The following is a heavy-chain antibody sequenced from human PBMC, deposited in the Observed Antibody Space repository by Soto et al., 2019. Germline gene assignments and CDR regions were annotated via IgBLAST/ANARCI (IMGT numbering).Heavy chain of an antibody. CDR2: ISYRGSNK. CDR3: VKEAHRASRLEY. Sequence: QVQLVESGGGVVQPGRSLRLSCAASGFTFSDFDMHWVRQAPGKGLEWVAVISYRGSNKYYADSVKGRFTISRDNSNNMLYVQMDDLRPNDPAIYYCVKEAHRASRLEYWGRGTLVTVSS. D-gene: IGHD6-6*01. V-gene: IGHV3-30*18. CDR1: GFTFSDFD. J-gene: IGHJ4*02.